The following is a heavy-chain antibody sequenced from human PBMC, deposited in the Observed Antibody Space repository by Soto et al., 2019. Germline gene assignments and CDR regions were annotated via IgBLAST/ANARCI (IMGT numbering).Heavy chain of an antibody. CDR3: ASVVVGATRQTGSDH. CDR1: GGSFSGYY. Sequence: PSETLSLTCAVYGGSFSGYYWSWIRQPPGKGLEWIGEINHSGSTNYNPSLKSRVTISIDTSKNHFSLKLTSVTAADTAVYFCASVVVGATRQTGSDHWGQGTLVTVSS. D-gene: IGHD2-15*01. CDR2: INHSGST. J-gene: IGHJ4*02. V-gene: IGHV4-34*01.